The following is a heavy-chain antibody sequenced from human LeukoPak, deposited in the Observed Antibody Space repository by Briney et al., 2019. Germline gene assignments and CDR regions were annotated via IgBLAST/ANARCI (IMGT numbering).Heavy chain of an antibody. V-gene: IGHV1-2*02. CDR1: GYTFTGFH. J-gene: IGHJ4*02. CDR2: INPNSGDT. Sequence: ASVKVSCKASGYTFTGFHRHWVRQAPGQGLEYMGWINPNSGDTNYAQKFQGRVTMTRDTSISTAYMELSSLRFDDTAVYYCTTSPGDPFDYWGQGTLVTVSS. CDR3: TTSPGDPFDY. D-gene: IGHD3-16*01.